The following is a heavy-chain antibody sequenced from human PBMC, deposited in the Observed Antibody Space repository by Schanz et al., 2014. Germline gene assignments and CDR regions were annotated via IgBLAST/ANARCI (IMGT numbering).Heavy chain of an antibody. CDR3: ARIGGSVFDY. Sequence: EVQLVESGGGLVQPGGSLRLSCTASGFTFSTNAMAWVRQIPGKGLEWVSAISGSGGSTYYADSVKGRFTISRDNSKNTLYLQMNSLRAEDTAVYYCARIGGSVFDYWAQGTLVTVSS. V-gene: IGHV3-23*04. J-gene: IGHJ4*02. CDR2: ISGSGGST. CDR1: GFTFSTNA. D-gene: IGHD3-10*01.